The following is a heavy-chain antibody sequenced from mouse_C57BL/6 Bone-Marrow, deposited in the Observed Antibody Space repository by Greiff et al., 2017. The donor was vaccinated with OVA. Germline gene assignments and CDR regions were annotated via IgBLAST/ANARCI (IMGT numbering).Heavy chain of an antibody. CDR1: GFTFSDYY. J-gene: IGHJ2*01. CDR2: ISNGGGST. CDR3: ARHSSGFSFDY. V-gene: IGHV5-12*01. Sequence: EVQLMESGGGLVQPGGSLKLSCAASGFTFSDYYMYWVRQTPEKRLEWVAYISNGGGSTYYPDTVKGRFTISRDNAKNTLYLQMSRLKSEDTAMYYCARHSSGFSFDYWGQGTTLTVSS. D-gene: IGHD3-2*02.